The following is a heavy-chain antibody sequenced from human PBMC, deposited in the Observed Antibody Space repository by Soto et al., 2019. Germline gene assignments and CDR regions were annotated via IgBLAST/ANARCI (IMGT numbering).Heavy chain of an antibody. CDR1: GFSLSTSGMC. J-gene: IGHJ6*02. CDR2: IDWDDDK. Sequence: GSGPTLVNPTQTLTLTCTFSGFSLSTSGMCVSWIRQPPGKALEWLALIDWDDDKYYGTSLKTRLTISKDTSKNQVVLTMTNMDPVDTATYYCARTLYYGVTPVYYYGMDVWGQGTTVTVSS. CDR3: ARTLYYGVTPVYYYGMDV. D-gene: IGHD3-10*01. V-gene: IGHV2-70*01.